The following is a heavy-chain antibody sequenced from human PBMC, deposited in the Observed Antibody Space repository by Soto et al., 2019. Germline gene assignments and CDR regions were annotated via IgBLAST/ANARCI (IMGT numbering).Heavy chain of an antibody. D-gene: IGHD3-9*01. J-gene: IGHJ6*02. CDR3: ARAAPYYDILTGSHYYGMDV. CDR2: IYYSGST. Sequence: SETLSLTCTVSGGSISSYYWSWIRQPPGKGLEWIGYIYYSGSTNYNPSLKSRVTISVDTSKNQFSLKLSSVTAADTAVYYCARAAPYYDILTGSHYYGMDVWGQGTTVTVSS. CDR1: GGSISSYY. V-gene: IGHV4-59*01.